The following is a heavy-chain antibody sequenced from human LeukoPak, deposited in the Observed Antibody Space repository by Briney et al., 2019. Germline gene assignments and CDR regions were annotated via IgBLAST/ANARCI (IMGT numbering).Heavy chain of an antibody. J-gene: IGHJ2*01. CDR2: ITGSSTWT. CDR1: GFTFGTFG. D-gene: IGHD3-10*01. CDR3: TRELVSSGTGYFDL. Sequence: GGSLRLSCEASGFTFGTFGMAWVRQSPGKGLQWVSGITGSSTWTYYAASVKGRFTVSRDNSQNTLHLQMNSLRADDTAVYYWTRELVSSGTGYFDLWGRGTLVTVSS. V-gene: IGHV3-23*01.